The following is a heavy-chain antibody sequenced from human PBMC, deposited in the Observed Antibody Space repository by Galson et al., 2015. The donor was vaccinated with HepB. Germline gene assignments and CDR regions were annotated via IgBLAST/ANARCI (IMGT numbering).Heavy chain of an antibody. CDR2: IYSCGST. D-gene: IGHD5-18*01. CDR3: ARGLGLQSDY. CDR1: GLTVSRNY. J-gene: IGHJ4*02. V-gene: IGHV3-53*01. Sequence: SLRLSCAASGLTVSRNYMSWVRQAPGKGLEWVSVIYSCGSTYYPDSEKGRFTISRNNSTNTLYLQMNSLRAEDTAVYYCARGLGLQSDYWGQGTPVAGSS.